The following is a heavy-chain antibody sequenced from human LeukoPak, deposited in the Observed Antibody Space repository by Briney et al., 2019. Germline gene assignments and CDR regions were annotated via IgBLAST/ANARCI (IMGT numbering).Heavy chain of an antibody. J-gene: IGHJ4*02. Sequence: GGSLRLSCAASGFTFNSDGIHWVRQAPGKGREGGAFIRYDGSIKYYVDSVKGRFTISRDNSKNTLYLQMNSLRAEDTAVYDCARTYSYDTVLLDYWGQGTLVTVSS. V-gene: IGHV3-30*02. CDR3: ARTYSYDTVLLDY. CDR1: GFTFNSDG. D-gene: IGHD3-22*01. CDR2: IRYDGSIK.